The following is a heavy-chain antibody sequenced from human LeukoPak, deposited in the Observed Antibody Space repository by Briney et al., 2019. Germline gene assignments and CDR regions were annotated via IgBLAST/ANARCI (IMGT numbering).Heavy chain of an antibody. D-gene: IGHD6-13*01. CDR1: GFTFSSYA. CDR3: ARDFHQQLDYYYYYGMDV. V-gene: IGHV3-30-3*01. J-gene: IGHJ6*02. Sequence: GGSLRLSCAASGFTFSSYAMSWVRQAPGKGLEWVAVISYDGSNKYYADSVKGRFTISRDNSKNTLYLQMNSLRAEDTAVYYCARDFHQQLDYYYYYGMDVWGQGTTVTVSS. CDR2: ISYDGSNK.